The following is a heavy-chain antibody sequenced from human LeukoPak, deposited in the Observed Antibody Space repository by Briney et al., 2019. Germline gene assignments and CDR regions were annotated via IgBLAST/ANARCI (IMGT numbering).Heavy chain of an antibody. J-gene: IGHJ5*02. V-gene: IGHV1-46*01. Sequence: RASVKVSCKASGYSFINSYIYWVRQTPGHGLEWMGIINPNGGSTSYAQRFQGRVTMTSDTSTATLYMELNSLTSDDAAVYYCGRGPESGGFHPWGPVILVTVSS. CDR1: GYSFINSY. CDR2: INPNGGST. CDR3: GRGPESGGFHP. D-gene: IGHD1-26*01.